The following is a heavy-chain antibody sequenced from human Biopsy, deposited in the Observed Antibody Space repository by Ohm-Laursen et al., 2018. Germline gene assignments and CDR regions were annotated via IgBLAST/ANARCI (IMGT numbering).Heavy chain of an antibody. CDR2: IYYSGST. CDR3: ARATNSTGWPYYYFYGMDV. Sequence: SDTLSLTCTVSGGSISSDYRSWIRQTPGKGLEWIGYIYYSGSTNYNPSLKSRVTISVDTSKNRFSLRLNSVTAADTAVYYCARATNSTGWPYYYFYGMDVWGQRTTVTVSS. D-gene: IGHD2/OR15-2a*01. V-gene: IGHV4-59*07. CDR1: GGSISSDY. J-gene: IGHJ6*02.